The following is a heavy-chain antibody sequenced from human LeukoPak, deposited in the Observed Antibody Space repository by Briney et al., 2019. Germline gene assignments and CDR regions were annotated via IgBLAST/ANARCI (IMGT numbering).Heavy chain of an antibody. V-gene: IGHV4-59*01. CDR1: GGSISSYY. J-gene: IGHJ4*02. CDR3: ARGGYGRAFDY. CDR2: IYYSGST. D-gene: IGHD5-12*01. Sequence: SETLSLTCTVSGGSISSYYWSWIRQPPGKGLEWIGYIYYSGSTNYNPSLKSRVTISVDTSKNQFSLKLSSVTAADTAVYYCARGGYGRAFDYWGQGTLVTVSS.